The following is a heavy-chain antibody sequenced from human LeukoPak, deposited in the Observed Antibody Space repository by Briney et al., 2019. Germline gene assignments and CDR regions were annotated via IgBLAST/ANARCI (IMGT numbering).Heavy chain of an antibody. CDR1: GFTFSSYS. CDR3: ARDPSSIASYYMDV. D-gene: IGHD6-6*01. CDR2: ISSSSSYI. Sequence: SGGPLRLSCAASGFTFSSYSMNWVRQAPGKGLEWGSSISSSSSYIYYADSVKGRFTISRDNAKNSLYLQMNSLRAEDTAVYYCARDPSSIASYYMDVWGKGTTVTVSS. J-gene: IGHJ6*03. V-gene: IGHV3-21*01.